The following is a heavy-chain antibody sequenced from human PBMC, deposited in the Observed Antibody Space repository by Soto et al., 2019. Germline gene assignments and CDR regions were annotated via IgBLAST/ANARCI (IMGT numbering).Heavy chain of an antibody. V-gene: IGHV3-30-3*01. Sequence: QVQLVESGGGVVQPGRSLRLSCAASGFTFSSYAMHWVRQAPGKGLEWVAVISYDGSNKYYADYVKGRFTISRDNSKNTLYLQMNSLRAEDTAVYYCARDLFSGSRCAFDIWGQGTMVTVSS. CDR2: ISYDGSNK. D-gene: IGHD2-21*01. CDR1: GFTFSSYA. CDR3: ARDLFSGSRCAFDI. J-gene: IGHJ3*02.